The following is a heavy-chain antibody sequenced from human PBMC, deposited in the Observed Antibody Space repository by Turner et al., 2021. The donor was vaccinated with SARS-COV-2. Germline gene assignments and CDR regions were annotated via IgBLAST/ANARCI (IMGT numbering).Heavy chain of an antibody. V-gene: IGHV1-2*02. D-gene: IGHD5-18*01. J-gene: IGHJ6*02. CDR1: RYTFTGYY. CDR2: INPNSGGT. Sequence: QVQLVQSGAEVKKPGASVKVSCKASRYTFTGYYMHWVRQAPGQGLEWMGWINPNSGGTNYAQKFQGRVTMTWDTSISTAYMELSRLRSDDTAVYYCARSRYTYGSYYYYGMDVWGQGTTVTVSS. CDR3: ARSRYTYGSYYYYGMDV.